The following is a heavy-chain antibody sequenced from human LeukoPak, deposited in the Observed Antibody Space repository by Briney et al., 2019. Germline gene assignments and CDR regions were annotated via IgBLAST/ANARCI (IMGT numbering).Heavy chain of an antibody. CDR3: ARADYGDVRGGY. J-gene: IGHJ4*02. CDR1: GGSISSSSYY. CDR2: IYYSGST. V-gene: IGHV4-39*01. Sequence: SETLSLTCTVSGGSISSSSYYWGWIRQPPGKGLEWIGSIYYSGSTYYNPSLKSRVTISVDTSKNQFSLKLSSVTAADTAVYYCARADYGDVRGGYWGQGTLVTVSS. D-gene: IGHD4-17*01.